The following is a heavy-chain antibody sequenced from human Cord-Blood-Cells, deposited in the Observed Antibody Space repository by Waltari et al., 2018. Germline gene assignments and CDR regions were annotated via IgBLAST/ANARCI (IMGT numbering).Heavy chain of an antibody. CDR1: GFTVSSNY. CDR3: VLGTALDY. D-gene: IGHD7-27*01. CDR2: IYSGGNT. Sequence: EVQLVESGGGLVQPGGSLRLSCAASGFTVSSNYMSWVCQAPGKGLEGVSVIYSGGNTYYADSVKGRFTISRHNSKNTLYLQMNSLRAEDTAVYYCVLGTALDYWGQGTLVTVSS. J-gene: IGHJ4*02. V-gene: IGHV3-53*04.